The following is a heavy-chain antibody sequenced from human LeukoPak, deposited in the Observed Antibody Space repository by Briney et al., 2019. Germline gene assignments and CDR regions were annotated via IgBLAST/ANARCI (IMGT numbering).Heavy chain of an antibody. D-gene: IGHD3-22*01. Sequence: SVKVSCKASGGTFSNSAIAWVRQAPGQGLEWMGGTIPIFGTINYAQNFQGRVTMTTDTSTTTAYMELRSLRSDDTAVYYCARGLYYYDSSGVDYWGQGTLVTVSS. CDR2: TIPIFGTI. CDR1: GGTFSNSA. CDR3: ARGLYYYDSSGVDY. V-gene: IGHV1-69*05. J-gene: IGHJ4*02.